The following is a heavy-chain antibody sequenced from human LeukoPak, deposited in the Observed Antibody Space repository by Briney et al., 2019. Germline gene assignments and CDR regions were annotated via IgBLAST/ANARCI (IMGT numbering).Heavy chain of an antibody. J-gene: IGHJ4*02. D-gene: IGHD2-2*01. V-gene: IGHV1-18*01. CDR2: ISAYNGNT. CDR3: AREGTIVVVPAGLDY. Sequence: ASVKVSCKASGYTFTSYGISWVRQAPGQGLEWMGWISAYNGNTNYAQKLQGRVTMTTDTSTSTAYMELRSLRSDDTAVYYCAREGTIVVVPAGLDYWGQGTLVTVSS. CDR1: GYTFTSYG.